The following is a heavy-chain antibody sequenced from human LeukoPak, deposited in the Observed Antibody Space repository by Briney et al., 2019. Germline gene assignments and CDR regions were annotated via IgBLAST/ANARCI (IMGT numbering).Heavy chain of an antibody. J-gene: IGHJ6*03. V-gene: IGHV4-59*08. CDR3: ARLKPDYGSRAYYYYMDV. CDR2: VFYSGNT. D-gene: IGHD4-17*01. Sequence: PSETLSLTCTVSAGSISSHYWSWIRQPPGKGLEWIGDVFYSGNTNYNPSLKSRVTIAVDTSENQFSMWLNSVTAADAAVYYCARLKPDYGSRAYYYYMDVWGKGTTVTVSS. CDR1: AGSISSHY.